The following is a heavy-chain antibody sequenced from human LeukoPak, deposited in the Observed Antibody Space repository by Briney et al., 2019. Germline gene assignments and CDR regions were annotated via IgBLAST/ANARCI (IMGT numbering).Heavy chain of an antibody. CDR2: IYYSGST. Sequence: SETLSLTCTVSGGSISSYYWSWIRQPPGKGLEWIGYIYYSGSTNYNPSLKSRVTISVDTSKNQFSLKLSSVTAADTAVYYCARDYYGDYVLWGQGTLVTVFS. D-gene: IGHD4-17*01. V-gene: IGHV4-59*01. J-gene: IGHJ4*02. CDR3: ARDYYGDYVL. CDR1: GGSISSYY.